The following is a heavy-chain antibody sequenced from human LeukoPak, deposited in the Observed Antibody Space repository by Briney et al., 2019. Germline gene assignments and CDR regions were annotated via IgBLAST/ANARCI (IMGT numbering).Heavy chain of an antibody. V-gene: IGHV4-59*08. J-gene: IGHJ5*02. CDR3: ARLAIYTSGSGSYYWFDP. CDR1: GGSISSYY. CDR2: IYYSGST. Sequence: PSGTLSLTCTVSGGSISSYYWSWIRQPPGKGLGWIGYIYYSGSTNYNPSLKSRVTISVDTSKNQFSLKLSSVTAADTAVYYCARLAIYTSGSGSYYWFDPWGQGTLVTVSS. D-gene: IGHD3-10*01.